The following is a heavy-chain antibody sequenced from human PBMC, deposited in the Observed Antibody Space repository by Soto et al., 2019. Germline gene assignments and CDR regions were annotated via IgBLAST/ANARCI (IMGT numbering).Heavy chain of an antibody. Sequence: GSQIHRCTGSLVTLSNGWRSWMGQRVGNGLEWVSRIKSKAGGGTPDSAAPGKGRFTISRDDSKNTLYLQMNSLKTEHTAVYHCPTDPRDTAMGLSGPWGPRPLVTVSA. J-gene: IGHJ5*02. CDR2: IKSKAGGGTP. CDR3: PTDPRDTAMGLSGP. CDR1: LVTLSNGW. D-gene: IGHD5-18*01. V-gene: IGHV3-15*01.